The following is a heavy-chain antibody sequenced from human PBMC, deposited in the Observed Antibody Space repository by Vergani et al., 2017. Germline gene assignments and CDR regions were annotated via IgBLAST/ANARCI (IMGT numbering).Heavy chain of an antibody. Sequence: QVQLQESGPGLVKPSETLSLTCTVSGGSISSYYWSWIRQPPGKGLEWIGYIYYSGSTNDNPSLKSRVTISVDTSKNQFSLKLSSVTAADTAVDYCARTTTTVTTNYYYYYMDVWGKGTTVTVSS. J-gene: IGHJ6*03. CDR3: ARTTTTVTTNYYYYYMDV. CDR1: GGSISSYY. D-gene: IGHD4-11*01. CDR2: IYYSGST. V-gene: IGHV4-59*01.